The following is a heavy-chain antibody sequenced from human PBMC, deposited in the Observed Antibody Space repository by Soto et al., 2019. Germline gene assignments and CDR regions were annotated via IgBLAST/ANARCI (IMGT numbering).Heavy chain of an antibody. Sequence: SETLSLTCAVSGGSISSSNWWSWVRQPPGKGLEWIGEIYHSGSTNYNPSLKSRVTISVDKSKNQFSLKLSSVTAADTAMYYCARHSYDSSGYIDYWGQGTLVTVSS. V-gene: IGHV4-4*02. CDR1: GGSISSSNW. D-gene: IGHD3-22*01. J-gene: IGHJ4*02. CDR2: IYHSGST. CDR3: ARHSYDSSGYIDY.